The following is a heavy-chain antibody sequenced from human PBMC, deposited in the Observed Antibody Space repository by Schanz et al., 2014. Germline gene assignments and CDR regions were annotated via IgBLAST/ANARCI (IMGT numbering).Heavy chain of an antibody. CDR2: ISYHGSEK. V-gene: IGHV3-30*03. Sequence: QVQLVESGGSVVQPGRSLRLSCAGSGFSFSDYGMHWVRQAPGRGLEWVAVISYHGSEKYYADSVKGRFTISRDNSKNTLYLQMNSLRAEDTAVYYCARAIYDLWSGSFDYWGQGTLVTVSS. J-gene: IGHJ4*02. CDR3: ARAIYDLWSGSFDY. CDR1: GFSFSDYG. D-gene: IGHD3-3*01.